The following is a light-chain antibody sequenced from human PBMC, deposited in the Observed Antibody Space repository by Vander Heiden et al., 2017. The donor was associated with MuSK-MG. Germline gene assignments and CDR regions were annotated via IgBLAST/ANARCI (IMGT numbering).Light chain of an antibody. CDR2: GAS. CDR1: QTVSSSY. CDR3: QQYKT. J-gene: IGKJ2*01. V-gene: IGKV3-20*01. Sequence: ENVLTQSPGTLSLSPGERATLSCRASQTVSSSYLAWYQQKPGQAPRLLIYGASRRAPGIPDRFSGCGSGPDFTLPISRLEPEDFAVSYFQQYKTFGQGAKLELK.